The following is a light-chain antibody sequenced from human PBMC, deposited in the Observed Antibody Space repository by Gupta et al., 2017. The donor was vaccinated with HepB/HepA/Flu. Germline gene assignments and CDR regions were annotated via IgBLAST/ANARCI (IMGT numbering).Light chain of an antibody. CDR3: QQYGSSPYT. J-gene: IGKJ2*01. CDR1: QSVSSSY. V-gene: IGKV3-20*01. CDR2: GAS. Sequence: IVLTPTLATLSLSREDRATLYCRASQSVSSSYLAWYQQKPGQAPRLLIYGASSRATGIPDRFSGSGSGTDFTLTISRLEPEDVAVYYCQQYGSSPYTFGQGTKLEIK.